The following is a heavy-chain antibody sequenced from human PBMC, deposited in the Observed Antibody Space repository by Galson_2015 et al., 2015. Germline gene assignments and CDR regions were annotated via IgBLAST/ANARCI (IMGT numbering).Heavy chain of an antibody. V-gene: IGHV4-59*01. CDR1: GGSISSYY. J-gene: IGHJ6*02. D-gene: IGHD4-17*01. CDR3: ARGHDYGDYWSFNYYYYGMDV. CDR2: IYYSGST. Sequence: SETLSLTCTVSGGSISSYYWSWIRQPPGKGLEWIGYIYYSGSTNYNPSLKSRVAISVDTSKNQFSLKLSSVTAADTAVYYCARGHDYGDYWSFNYYYYGMDVWGQGTTVTVSS.